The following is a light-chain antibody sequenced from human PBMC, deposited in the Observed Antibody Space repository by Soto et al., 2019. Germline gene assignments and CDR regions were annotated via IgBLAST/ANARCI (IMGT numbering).Light chain of an antibody. CDR3: QQTYSSSWT. CDR1: QNISNS. Sequence: DIQLTQSPSSLSASVGDRITITCRASQNISNSLNWYQQKPGKAPNLLIYGTSNLQSGVPSRFSGSGSGTGFTLTISSLQPEDFATYYCQQTYSSSWTFGQGTKVEI. V-gene: IGKV1-39*01. J-gene: IGKJ1*01. CDR2: GTS.